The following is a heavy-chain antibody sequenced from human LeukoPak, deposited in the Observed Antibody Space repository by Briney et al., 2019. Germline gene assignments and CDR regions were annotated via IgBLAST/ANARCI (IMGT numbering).Heavy chain of an antibody. CDR2: ITSNGDST. CDR3: VKDQGEYSSSWYYFDN. CDR1: GFIFSSYP. J-gene: IGHJ4*02. V-gene: IGHV3-64D*06. Sequence: PGGSLRLSCSPSGFIFSSYPMHWVRQPPGKGGEYVSGITSNGDSTNYADSVKGRFNISTDNSKNTLSLHMSSLRAEDTAVYYCVKDQGEYSSSWYYFDNWGQGTLVTVSS. D-gene: IGHD6-13*01.